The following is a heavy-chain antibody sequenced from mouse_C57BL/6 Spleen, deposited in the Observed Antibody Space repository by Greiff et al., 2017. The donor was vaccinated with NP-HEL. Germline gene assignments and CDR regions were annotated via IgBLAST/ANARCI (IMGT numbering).Heavy chain of an antibody. CDR1: GFTFSSYA. D-gene: IGHD1-1*01. V-gene: IGHV5-4*01. Sequence: EVQLVESGGGLVKPGGSLKLSCAASGFTFSSYAMSWVRQTPEKRLEWVATISDGGSYTYYPDNVKGRFTISRDNAKNNLYLQMSHLKSEDTAMYYCARESTVVANYAMDYWGQGTSVTVSS. CDR3: ARESTVVANYAMDY. J-gene: IGHJ4*01. CDR2: ISDGGSYT.